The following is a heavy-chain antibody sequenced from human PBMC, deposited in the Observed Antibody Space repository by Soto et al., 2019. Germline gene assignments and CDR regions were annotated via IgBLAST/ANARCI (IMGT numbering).Heavy chain of an antibody. Sequence: GGSLRLSCAASGFTFSSYSMNWVRQAPGKGLEWVSSISSSSSYIYYADSVKGRFTISRDNAKNSLYLQMNSLRAEDTAVYYCARVLACSSTSCYFSYYYYGMDVWGQGTTVTVSS. D-gene: IGHD2-2*01. CDR1: GFTFSSYS. CDR3: ARVLACSSTSCYFSYYYYGMDV. V-gene: IGHV3-21*01. J-gene: IGHJ6*02. CDR2: ISSSSSYI.